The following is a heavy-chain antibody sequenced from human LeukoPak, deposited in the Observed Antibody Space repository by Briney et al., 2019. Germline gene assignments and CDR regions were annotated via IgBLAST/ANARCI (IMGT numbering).Heavy chain of an antibody. D-gene: IGHD3-10*01. CDR3: ARVSTMVRGVIILNWFDP. Sequence: PSETLSLTCTVSGGSISSYYWGWIRQPPGKGLEWIGSIYYSGSTYYNPSLKSRVTISVDTSKNQFSLKLSSVTAADTAVYYCARVSTMVRGVIILNWFDPWGQGTLVTVSS. CDR1: GGSISSYY. CDR2: IYYSGST. J-gene: IGHJ5*02. V-gene: IGHV4-39*07.